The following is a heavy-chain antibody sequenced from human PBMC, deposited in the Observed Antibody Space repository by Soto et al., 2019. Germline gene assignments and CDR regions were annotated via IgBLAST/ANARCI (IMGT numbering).Heavy chain of an antibody. CDR3: ARESWWVAAAGTRYYGMDV. CDR1: GFTFSSYS. D-gene: IGHD6-13*01. Sequence: EVQLVESGGGLVKPGGSLRLSCAASGFTFSSYSMNWVRQAPGKGLEWVSSISSSSSYIYYADSVKGRFTISRDNAKNSLYLQMNSLRAEDTAVYYRARESWWVAAAGTRYYGMDVWGQGTTVTVSS. CDR2: ISSSSSYI. V-gene: IGHV3-21*01. J-gene: IGHJ6*02.